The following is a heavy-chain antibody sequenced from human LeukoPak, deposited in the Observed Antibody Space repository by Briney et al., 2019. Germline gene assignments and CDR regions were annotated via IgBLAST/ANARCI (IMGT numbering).Heavy chain of an antibody. D-gene: IGHD6-6*01. CDR2: ISSNGGGR. J-gene: IGHJ4*02. Sequence: PGGSLRLSCSASGFTFSSYAMHWVRQAPGKGLEYVSAISSNGGGRYYADSVKGRFTISRDNSKNTLYLQMSSLRAEDTAVYYCVKGWEYSNRCYDDWGQGTLVTVSS. V-gene: IGHV3-64D*08. CDR3: VKGWEYSNRCYDD. CDR1: GFTFSSYA.